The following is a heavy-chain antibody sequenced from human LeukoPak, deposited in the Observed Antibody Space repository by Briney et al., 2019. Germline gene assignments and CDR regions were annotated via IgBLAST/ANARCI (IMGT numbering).Heavy chain of an antibody. CDR3: ARERSGCSSTSCSLNFDY. CDR1: GFTVSSNY. Sequence: GGSLRLSCAASGFTVSSNYMSWVRQAPGKGLEWVSSISSSASYIFYEDSLKGRFTISRDNAKNSLYLQMNSLRAEDTAVYYCARERSGCSSTSCSLNFDYWGQGILVTVSS. CDR2: ISSSASYI. J-gene: IGHJ4*02. D-gene: IGHD2-2*01. V-gene: IGHV3-21*01.